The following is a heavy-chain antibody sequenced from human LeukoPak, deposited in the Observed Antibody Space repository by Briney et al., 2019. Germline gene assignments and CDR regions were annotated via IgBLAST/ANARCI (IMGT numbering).Heavy chain of an antibody. CDR3: ARGNYYGSGTYWPHFDY. Sequence: GGSLRLSCASSEFTFSSYWMHWVRQTPGKGLVWVSRINSDGSSTSYADSVKGRFTISRDNAKNTLYLQMNSLRAEDTAVYYCARGNYYGSGTYWPHFDYWGQGALVTVSS. D-gene: IGHD3-10*01. V-gene: IGHV3-74*01. J-gene: IGHJ4*02. CDR1: EFTFSSYW. CDR2: INSDGSST.